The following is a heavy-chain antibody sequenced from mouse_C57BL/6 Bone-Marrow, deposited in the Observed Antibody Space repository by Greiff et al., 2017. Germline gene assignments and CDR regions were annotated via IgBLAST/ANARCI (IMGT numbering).Heavy chain of an antibody. CDR3: ARTVVTTVYFDY. D-gene: IGHD1-1*01. CDR2: ISSGSSTI. V-gene: IGHV5-17*01. J-gene: IGHJ2*01. CDR1: GFTFSDYG. Sequence: EVKLVESGGGLVKPGGSLKLSCAASGFTFSDYGMHWVRQAPEKGLEWVAYISSGSSTIYYADTVKGRFTISRDNAKNTLFLQMTSLRSEDTAMYYCARTVVTTVYFDYWGQGTTLTVSS.